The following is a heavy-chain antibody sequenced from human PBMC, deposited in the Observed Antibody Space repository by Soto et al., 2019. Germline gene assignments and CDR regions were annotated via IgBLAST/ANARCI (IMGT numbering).Heavy chain of an antibody. CDR1: GYTFTGYY. D-gene: IGHD6-13*01. V-gene: IGHV1-2*04. CDR2: INPNSGGT. J-gene: IGHJ3*02. Sequence: GASVKVSCKASGYTFTGYYMHWVRQAPGQGLEWMGWINPNSGGTNCAQKFQGWVTMTRDTSISTAYMELSRLRSDDTAVYYCARGGQLSDDAFAIWGQGTMVTVSS. CDR3: ARGGQLSDDAFAI.